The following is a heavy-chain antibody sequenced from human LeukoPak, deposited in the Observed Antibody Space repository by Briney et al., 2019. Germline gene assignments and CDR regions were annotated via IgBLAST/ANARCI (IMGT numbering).Heavy chain of an antibody. Sequence: GGSLRLSCAASGFTFSSYEMNWVRQAPGKGLEWVSAISGSGGSTYYADSVKGRFTISRDSSKNTLYLQMNRLRAEDAAVYYCAKAPVTTCSGAYCYPFDYWGQGTLVTVSS. V-gene: IGHV3-23*01. CDR3: AKAPVTTCSGAYCYPFDY. CDR1: GFTFSSYE. CDR2: ISGSGGST. J-gene: IGHJ4*02. D-gene: IGHD2-21*01.